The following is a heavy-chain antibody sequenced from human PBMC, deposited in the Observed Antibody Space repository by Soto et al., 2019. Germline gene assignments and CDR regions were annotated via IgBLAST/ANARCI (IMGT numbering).Heavy chain of an antibody. J-gene: IGHJ6*02. V-gene: IGHV3-30*18. CDR3: AKDLLRFLEQLGMDS. CDR1: GFTFSSYG. D-gene: IGHD3-3*01. CDR2: ISYDGSNK. Sequence: GGSLRLSCAASGFTFSSYGMHWVRQAPGKGLEWVAVISYDGSNKYYADSVKGRFTISRDNSKNTLYLQMNSLRAEDTAVYYCAKDLLRFLEQLGMDSLGQGPTVTV.